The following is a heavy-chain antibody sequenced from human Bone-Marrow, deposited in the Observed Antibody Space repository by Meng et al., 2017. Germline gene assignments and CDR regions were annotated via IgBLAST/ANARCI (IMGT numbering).Heavy chain of an antibody. V-gene: IGHV3-30*18. CDR3: AKGDFD. J-gene: IGHJ4*02. D-gene: IGHD3/OR15-3a*01. Sequence: QVQLVESGGGVVQPGRSLRLSCAASGFTFSTYNMHWVRQAPGKGLELVAVISFDGNNKYYADSVKGRFTISRDNSKNTLYLQMNSLRLEDTAVYYCAKGDFDWGQGTLVTVSS. CDR2: ISFDGNNK. CDR1: GFTFSTYN.